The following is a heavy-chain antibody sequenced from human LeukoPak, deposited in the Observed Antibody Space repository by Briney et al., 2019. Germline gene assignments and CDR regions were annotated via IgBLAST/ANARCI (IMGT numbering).Heavy chain of an antibody. V-gene: IGHV1-2*04. CDR3: ARGGYCSGGSCYWGDYYGMDV. J-gene: IGHJ6*02. D-gene: IGHD2-15*01. CDR1: GYTFTGYY. Sequence: ASGKVSCKASGYTFTGYYMHWVRQAPGQGLEWMGWINPNSGGTNYAQKFQGWVTMTRDTSISTAYMELSRLRSDDTAVYYCARGGYCSGGSCYWGDYYGMDVWGQGTTVTVSS. CDR2: INPNSGGT.